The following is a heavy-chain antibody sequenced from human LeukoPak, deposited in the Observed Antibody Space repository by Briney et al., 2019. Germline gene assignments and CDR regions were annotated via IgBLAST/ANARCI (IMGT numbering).Heavy chain of an antibody. J-gene: IGHJ6*04. Sequence: GESLKISCKGSGYSFTSYWISWVRQMPGKGLEWMGRIDPSDSYTNHSPSFQGHVTISADKSISTAYLQWSSLKASDTAMYYCASSRAATAYYYYGMDVWGKGTTVTVSS. CDR3: ASSRAATAYYYYGMDV. CDR2: IDPSDSYT. V-gene: IGHV5-10-1*01. D-gene: IGHD2-15*01. CDR1: GYSFTSYW.